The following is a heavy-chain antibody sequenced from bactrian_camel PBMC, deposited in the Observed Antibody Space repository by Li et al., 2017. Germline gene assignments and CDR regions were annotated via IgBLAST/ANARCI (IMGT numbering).Heavy chain of an antibody. J-gene: IGHJ4*01. CDR2: IYTSSSAT. CDR1: GYTIRRYA. V-gene: IGHV3-3*01. CDR3: AAAIQLRPVVRCPDEYNY. Sequence: HVQLVESGGGSVQAGGSLRLSCAASGYTIRRYAVAWFRQAPGEEREGVAGIYTSSSATIYADSVKGRFTISQDNAKKSVTLQMNNLKPEDTAMYYCAAAIQLRPVVRCPDEYNYWGQGTQVTVS.